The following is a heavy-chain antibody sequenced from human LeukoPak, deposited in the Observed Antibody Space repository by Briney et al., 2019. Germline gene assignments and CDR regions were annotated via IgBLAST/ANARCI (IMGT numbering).Heavy chain of an antibody. V-gene: IGHV4-31*03. CDR1: GGSISSGGYY. CDR2: IDYSGST. Sequence: PSQTLSLTCTVSGGSISSGGYYWSWTRQHPGKGLEWIGSIDYSGSTNYNPSLQGRVTISLDTSRNQFSLKLSSVTAADTAVYYCASGDNDPLFDYWGQGTLVAVSS. J-gene: IGHJ4*02. CDR3: ASGDNDPLFDY. D-gene: IGHD1-1*01.